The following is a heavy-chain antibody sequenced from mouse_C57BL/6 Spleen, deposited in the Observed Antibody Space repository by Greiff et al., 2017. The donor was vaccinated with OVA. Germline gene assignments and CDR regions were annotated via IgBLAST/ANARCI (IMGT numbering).Heavy chain of an antibody. CDR3: TTNYGSPFAY. CDR1: GFNIKDYY. J-gene: IGHJ3*01. CDR2: IDPEDGDT. V-gene: IGHV14-1*01. Sequence: EVQLQQSGAELVRPGASVKLSCTASGFNIKDYYMHWVKQRPEQGLEWIGRIDPEDGDTEYAPKFQGQATMTAATSSNTAYLQLSSLTSEDTAVYYCTTNYGSPFAYWGQGTLVTVSA. D-gene: IGHD1-1*01.